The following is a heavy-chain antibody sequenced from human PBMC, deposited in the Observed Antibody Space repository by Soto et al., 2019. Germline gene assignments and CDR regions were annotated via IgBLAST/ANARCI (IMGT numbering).Heavy chain of an antibody. V-gene: IGHV1-18*04. CDR3: GRERRHGPLRP. CDR2: VSAYNRNT. Sequence: QVQLLQSGAEVKKPGASVKVSCRASGYTFTNYGITWVRQAPGLRLEWMGWVSAYNRNTNYAQKFEDRVTMTTDTSTGTAYLELRSLRSEDTAVYCCGRERRHGPLRPWGQGTLLTVS. CDR1: GYTFTNYG. J-gene: IGHJ5*02.